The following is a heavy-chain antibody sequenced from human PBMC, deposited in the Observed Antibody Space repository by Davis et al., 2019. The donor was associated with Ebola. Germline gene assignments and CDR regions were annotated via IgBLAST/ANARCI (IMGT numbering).Heavy chain of an antibody. CDR2: ISGYSGST. V-gene: IGHV1-18*04. J-gene: IGHJ6*02. CDR1: GYTLTNYG. Sequence: ASVKVSCKASGYTLTNYGMSWVRQAPGQGLEWMGWISGYSGSTNYAQKFQGRVTMTTDRSTSTAHMELRSLRSDDTAVYYCARDGRMPRMLYGMDVWGQGTTVSVSS. CDR3: ARDGRMPRMLYGMDV. D-gene: IGHD3-16*02.